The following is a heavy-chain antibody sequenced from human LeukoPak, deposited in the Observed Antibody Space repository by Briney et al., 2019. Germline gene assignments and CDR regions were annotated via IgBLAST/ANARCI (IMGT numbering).Heavy chain of an antibody. CDR3: ARSLYGVNYGDAFDI. CDR2: ISSSSSYI. Sequence: PGGSLRLSCAASGFTFSSYSMNWVRQAPGKGLEWVSSISSSSSYINYADSVKGRFTISRDNAKNSLYLQMNSLRAEDTAVYYCARSLYGVNYGDAFDIWGQGTMVTVSS. J-gene: IGHJ3*02. D-gene: IGHD4-23*01. CDR1: GFTFSSYS. V-gene: IGHV3-21*01.